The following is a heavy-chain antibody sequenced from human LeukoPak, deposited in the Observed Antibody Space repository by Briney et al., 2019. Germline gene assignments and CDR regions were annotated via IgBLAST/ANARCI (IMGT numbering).Heavy chain of an antibody. Sequence: GGSLRLSCAASGFAFSSYAMSWVRQAPGKGLEWVSVIYSGGSTYYADSVKGRFTISRDNTKNALYLQMNSLRAEDTAVYYCARVSYYYGSGDYWGQETLVTVSS. J-gene: IGHJ4*02. CDR2: IYSGGST. V-gene: IGHV3-66*01. CDR1: GFAFSSYA. D-gene: IGHD3-10*01. CDR3: ARVSYYYGSGDY.